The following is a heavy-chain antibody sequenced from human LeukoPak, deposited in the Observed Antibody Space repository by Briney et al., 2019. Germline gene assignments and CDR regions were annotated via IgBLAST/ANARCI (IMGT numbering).Heavy chain of an antibody. CDR3: ARDGNMAV. J-gene: IGHJ6*02. CDR1: VYTFTDYY. V-gene: IGHV1-2*02. Sequence: GPSVKVFCKSSVYTFTDYYMHWVRQAPGQGLEWMGLINTTSGVTNCAQRFQSRVTMTRDTSITTAYMELSRLRSDDTAVYYCARDGNMAVWGQGTTVTVSS. D-gene: IGHD1-26*01. CDR2: INTTSGVT.